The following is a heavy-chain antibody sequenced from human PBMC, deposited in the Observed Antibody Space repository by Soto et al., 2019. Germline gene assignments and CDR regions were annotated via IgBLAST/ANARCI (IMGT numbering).Heavy chain of an antibody. Sequence: GGSLRLSCAASGFTFSSYAMKWVRQAPGKGLEWVSVIYSGGSTYYADSVKGRFTISRHNSKNTLYLQMNSLRAEDTAVYYCARSRGYEPPSFDFRGQGTLVTVSS. V-gene: IGHV3-53*04. CDR3: ARSRGYEPPSFDF. CDR1: GFTFSSYA. D-gene: IGHD5-12*01. J-gene: IGHJ4*02. CDR2: IYSGGST.